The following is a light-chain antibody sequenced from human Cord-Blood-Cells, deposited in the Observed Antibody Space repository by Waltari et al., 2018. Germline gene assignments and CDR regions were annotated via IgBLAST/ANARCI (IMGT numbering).Light chain of an antibody. CDR3: CSYAGSSTFHVV. V-gene: IGLV2-23*02. J-gene: IGLJ2*01. CDR2: EVS. Sequence: QSALTQPASASGSPEQSTTISCTGTSSYDGTYNLVYWSQHHPGKAPKLMIYEVSKGPSGVSNRFSGSKSGNTASLTISGLQAEDEADYYCCSYAGSSTFHVVFGGGTKLTVL. CDR1: SSYDGTYNL.